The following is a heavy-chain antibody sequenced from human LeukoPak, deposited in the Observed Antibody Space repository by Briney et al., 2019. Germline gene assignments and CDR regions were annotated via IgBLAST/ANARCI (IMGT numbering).Heavy chain of an antibody. CDR3: ARGGKVLNTEIRGALVSRDGFEI. Sequence: ASVKVSCKASGHTFTGYYTHWVRQAPGQGLEWMGWINPNSGSTKFAQKIQDRVTMTRDTAISTAYMELSRLRSDDTAVCYCARGGKVLNTEIRGALVSRDGFEIWGQGTMVTVPS. J-gene: IGHJ3*02. D-gene: IGHD3-10*01. CDR1: GHTFTGYY. CDR2: INPNSGST. V-gene: IGHV1-2*02.